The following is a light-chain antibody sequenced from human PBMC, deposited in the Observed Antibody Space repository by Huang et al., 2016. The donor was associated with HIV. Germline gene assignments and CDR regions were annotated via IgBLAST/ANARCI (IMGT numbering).Light chain of an antibody. J-gene: IGKJ5*01. CDR2: DAS. V-gene: IGKV3-11*01. CDR1: QSVSNY. CDR3: HQRNIWPPIT. Sequence: EIVLTQSPATLSLSPGERATLSCRASQSVSNYLGWYQHKPGQAPRLLTYDASNRAAGIPARFSGSGARTDFTLTISSLEPEDFAVYYCHQRNIWPPITFGQGTRLEI.